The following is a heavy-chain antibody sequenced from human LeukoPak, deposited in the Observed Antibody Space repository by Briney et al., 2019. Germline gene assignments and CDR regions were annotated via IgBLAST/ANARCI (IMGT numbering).Heavy chain of an antibody. V-gene: IGHV1-69*13. Sequence: ASVKVSCKASGGTSSSYAISWVRQAPGQGLEWMGGIIPIFGTANYAQKFQGRVTITADESTRTAYMELSSLRSEDTAVYYCARDTRHRYCSSTSCYRGWLDPWGQETLVTVSS. J-gene: IGHJ5*02. CDR3: ARDTRHRYCSSTSCYRGWLDP. D-gene: IGHD2-2*01. CDR2: IIPIFGTA. CDR1: GGTSSSYA.